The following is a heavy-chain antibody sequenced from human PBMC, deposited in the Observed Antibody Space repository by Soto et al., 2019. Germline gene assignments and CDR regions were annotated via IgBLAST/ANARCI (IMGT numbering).Heavy chain of an antibody. CDR2: IYYSGST. V-gene: IGHV4-39*01. CDR3: ARRVLLKEDDFWSGYYMGFDY. J-gene: IGHJ4*02. D-gene: IGHD3-3*01. Sequence: SETLSLTCTVSGGSINNSSYYWGWIRQPPGKGLEWIGRIYYSGSTYYNPSLKSRGTISVDTSKNPFSLKLSSVNAADTAVYYCARRVLLKEDDFWSGYYMGFDYWGKGTLVTAPQ. CDR1: GGSINNSSYY.